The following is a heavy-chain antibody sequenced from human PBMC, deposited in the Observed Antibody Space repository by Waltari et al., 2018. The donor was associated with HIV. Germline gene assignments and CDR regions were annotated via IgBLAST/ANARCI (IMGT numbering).Heavy chain of an antibody. V-gene: IGHV3-23*01. CDR1: GFAFSRYA. Sequence: EVQLLESGGGLVQPGGSLRLSCAACGFAFSRYAMTWVRQAPGKGLEWVSSINGSGGRTYYADSVKGRFSISRDNSKNTLYLEMKSLRAEDTAIYYCTKDPRDTDGMDVWGQGTAVTVSS. D-gene: IGHD2-2*02. CDR2: INGSGGRT. CDR3: TKDPRDTDGMDV. J-gene: IGHJ6*02.